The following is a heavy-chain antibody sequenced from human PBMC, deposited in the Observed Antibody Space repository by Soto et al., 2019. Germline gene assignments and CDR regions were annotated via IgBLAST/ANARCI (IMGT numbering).Heavy chain of an antibody. CDR1: GDSISSYY. V-gene: IGHV4-4*07. J-gene: IGHJ6*02. D-gene: IGHD6-13*01. CDR3: ARGWLSSTYYYGLDV. Sequence: PSETLSLTCTVSGDSISSYYWSWIRQPAGKGLEWIGRIYTSGSTNYNPSLKSRVTMSVDTSKNQFSLKLSSVTAADTAVYYRARGWLSSTYYYGLDVWGQGTTVTVSS. CDR2: IYTSGST.